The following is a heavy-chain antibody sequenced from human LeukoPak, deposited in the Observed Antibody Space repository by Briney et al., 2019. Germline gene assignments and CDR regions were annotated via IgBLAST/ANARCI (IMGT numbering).Heavy chain of an antibody. D-gene: IGHD1-14*01. J-gene: IGHJ1*01. CDR1: GFTFSDYY. CDR2: ISNSGTSI. CDR3: ATASAITSHRTFQN. Sequence: GGSLRLSCGGSGFTFSDYYMNWIRQAPGKGLEWVSYISNSGTSIYQSDSVKGRFTISRDNAKNSLYLQMNSLRAEDTAVYYCATASAITSHRTFQNWGQ. V-gene: IGHV3-11*01.